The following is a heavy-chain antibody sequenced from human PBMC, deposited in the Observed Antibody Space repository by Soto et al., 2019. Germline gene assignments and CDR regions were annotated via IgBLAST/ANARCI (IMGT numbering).Heavy chain of an antibody. CDR2: IYSDGTT. V-gene: IGHV3-53*01. J-gene: IGHJ4*02. CDR1: GFIVTSNY. CDR3: AKGGPGASSGLFES. D-gene: IGHD3-10*01. Sequence: GSLRLSCAASGFIVTSNYMSWVRQAPGKGLEWVSVIYSDGTTNYAESVKGRFTISRDNSKNTVFLQMSSLRAEDTAVYYCAKGGPGASSGLFESWGQGTLVTVSS.